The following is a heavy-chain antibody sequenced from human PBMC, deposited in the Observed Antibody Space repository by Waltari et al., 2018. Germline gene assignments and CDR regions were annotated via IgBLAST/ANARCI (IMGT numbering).Heavy chain of an antibody. CDR1: G. CDR3: ARLIDAFDI. CDR2: IYYSGST. D-gene: IGHD2-8*01. V-gene: IGHV4-30-4*08. J-gene: IGHJ3*02. Sequence: QVQLQESGPGLVKPSQTLYLTCTVSGSWIRQPPGKGLEWIGYIYYSGSTYYNPSLKSRVTISVDTSKNQFSLKLSSVTAADTAVYYCARLIDAFDIWGQGTMVTVSS.